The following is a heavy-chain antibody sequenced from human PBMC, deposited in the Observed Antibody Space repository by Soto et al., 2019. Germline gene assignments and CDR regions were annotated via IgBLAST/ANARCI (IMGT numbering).Heavy chain of an antibody. J-gene: IGHJ6*02. CDR3: ASEYCSGGSCPLHYGMDV. CDR1: GYTFTSYD. Sequence: ASVKVSCKASGYTFTSYDINWVRQATGQGLEWMGWMNPNSGNTGYAQKFQGRVTMTRNTSISTAYMELSSLRSEDTAVYYCASEYCSGGSCPLHYGMDVWGQGTAVTVSS. V-gene: IGHV1-8*01. CDR2: MNPNSGNT. D-gene: IGHD2-15*01.